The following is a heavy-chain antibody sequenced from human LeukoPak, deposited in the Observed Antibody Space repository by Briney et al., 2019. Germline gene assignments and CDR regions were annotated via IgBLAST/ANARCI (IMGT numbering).Heavy chain of an antibody. CDR3: ARAGTGYPTNWFDP. D-gene: IGHD3-9*01. J-gene: IGHJ5*02. Sequence: GESLKISCKGSGYSFTSYWIGWVHQMPGKGLEGMGIFYPGDSDTRYSPSFLGHGTIPADKSISPAYLQWSSLKASDTAMYYCARAGTGYPTNWFDPWGQGTLVTVSS. V-gene: IGHV5-51*07. CDR1: GYSFTSYW. CDR2: FYPGDSDT.